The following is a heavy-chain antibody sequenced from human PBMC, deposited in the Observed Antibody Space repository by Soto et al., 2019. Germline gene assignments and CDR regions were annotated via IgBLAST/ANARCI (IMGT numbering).Heavy chain of an antibody. D-gene: IGHD6-25*01. V-gene: IGHV1-3*01. J-gene: IGHJ6*02. CDR2: INAGNGNT. CDR1: GYALTAYP. CDR3: ARDWARAADV. Sequence: GASVKVSCKASGYALTAYPLHCVRQAPGQGLEWMGWINAGNGNTKYSQKFQGRVTITRDTSASTAYMELSSLTSEDTAVYYCARDWARAADVWGQGTTFTVSS.